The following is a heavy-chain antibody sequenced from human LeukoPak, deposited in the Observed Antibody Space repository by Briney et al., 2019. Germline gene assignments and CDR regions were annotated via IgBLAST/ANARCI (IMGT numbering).Heavy chain of an antibody. CDR1: GGSISSYY. CDR3: ARAYYGSRTAGFCDC. V-gene: IGHV4-59*12. Sequence: SETLSLTCTVSGGSISSYYWSWIRQPPGKGLEWIGYIYYSGSTNYNPSLKSRVTISVDTSKNQFSLKLSSVTAADTAVYYCARAYYGSRTAGFCDCWGQGTLVTVSS. J-gene: IGHJ4*02. CDR2: IYYSGST. D-gene: IGHD3-10*01.